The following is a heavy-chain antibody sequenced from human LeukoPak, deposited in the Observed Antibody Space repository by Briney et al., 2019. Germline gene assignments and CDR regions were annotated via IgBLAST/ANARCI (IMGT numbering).Heavy chain of an antibody. D-gene: IGHD3-10*01. CDR3: ATDSYVSGSYYRLFY. Sequence: GGSLRLSCAASEFSVGSNYMTWVRQAPGKGLEWVSLIYSGGSTYYADSVKGRFTISRDNSKNTLYLQMNNLRAEDTAIYYCATDSYVSGSYYRLFYWGQGTLVTVSS. CDR2: IYSGGST. CDR1: EFSVGSNY. V-gene: IGHV3-66*01. J-gene: IGHJ4*02.